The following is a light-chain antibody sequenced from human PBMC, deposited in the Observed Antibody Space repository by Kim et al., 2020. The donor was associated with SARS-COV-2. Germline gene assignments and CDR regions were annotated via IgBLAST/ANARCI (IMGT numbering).Light chain of an antibody. J-gene: IGLJ2*01. CDR1: SLRSYY. CDR2: GKN. CDR3: NSRGSNDNVL. V-gene: IGLV3-19*01. Sequence: SSELTQDPAVSVVLGQTVRITCQGDSLRSYYATWYQQKPGQAPIVVIYGKNNRPSGIPDRFSGSSSGDTASLTITGTQAGDEADYYCNSRGSNDNVLFGGGTKLTVL.